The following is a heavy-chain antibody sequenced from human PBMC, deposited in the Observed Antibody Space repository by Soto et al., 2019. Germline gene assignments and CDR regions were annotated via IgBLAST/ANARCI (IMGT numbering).Heavy chain of an antibody. D-gene: IGHD3-22*01. V-gene: IGHV1-69*01. CDR2: IIPVFQTA. CDR1: GGLLSSYP. CDR3: ARGGSGYTWFNEF. Sequence: QEQLVQSGAEVKKPGSSVKVSCKASGGLLSSYPISWVRQVPGQGLEWMGGIIPVFQTAYYTQRFQGRVTITADASTNTAYMELSRLRSEDTAIYYCARGGSGYTWFNEFWGPGTLVTVSS. J-gene: IGHJ4*02.